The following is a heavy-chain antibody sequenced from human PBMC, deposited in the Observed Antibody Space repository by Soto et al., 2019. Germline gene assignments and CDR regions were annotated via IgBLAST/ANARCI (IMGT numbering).Heavy chain of an antibody. Sequence: SETLSLTCAVSGGSFTSNNWWTWVRQPPGKGLEWIGEIYRTGSPNYNPSLKRRVTISLDKSENQFALKVTALTAADTAVYYCASRDPGTSVDYWGQGTLVTVSS. V-gene: IGHV4-4*02. D-gene: IGHD1-7*01. CDR3: ASRDPGTSVDY. J-gene: IGHJ4*02. CDR2: IYRTGSP. CDR1: GGSFTSNNW.